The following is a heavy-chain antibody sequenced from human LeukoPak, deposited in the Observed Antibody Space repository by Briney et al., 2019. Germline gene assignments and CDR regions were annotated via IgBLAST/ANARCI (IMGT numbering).Heavy chain of an antibody. D-gene: IGHD3-10*01. CDR3: ARFNYYGSGSYGFDY. V-gene: IGHV4-30-2*01. Sequence: TLSLTGTVSGGSISSGGYYWSWIRQPPGKGLEWIGYIYHSGSTYYNPSLKSRVTISVDRSKNQFSLKLSSVTAADTAVYYCARFNYYGSGSYGFDYWGQGTLVTVSS. CDR2: IYHSGST. J-gene: IGHJ4*02. CDR1: GGSISSGGYY.